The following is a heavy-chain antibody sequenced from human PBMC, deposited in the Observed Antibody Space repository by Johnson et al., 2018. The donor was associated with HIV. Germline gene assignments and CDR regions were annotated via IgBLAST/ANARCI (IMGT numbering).Heavy chain of an antibody. CDR3: ARDGGCSSTSCSDAFDI. CDR2: IYSGGST. Sequence: VQLVESGGGLVQPGGSLRLSCAASGFTFSSYAMSWVRQAPGKGLEWVSVIYSGGSTYYADSVKGRLTISRDNSKNTLYLQMNSLRAEDTAVYYCARDGGCSSTSCSDAFDIWGQGTLVTVSS. CDR1: GFTFSSYA. J-gene: IGHJ3*02. V-gene: IGHV3-66*01. D-gene: IGHD2-2*01.